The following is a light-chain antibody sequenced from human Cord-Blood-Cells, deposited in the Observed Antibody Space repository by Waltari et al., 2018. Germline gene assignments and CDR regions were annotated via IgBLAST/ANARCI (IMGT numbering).Light chain of an antibody. CDR3: QQYDNLPPFT. CDR2: DAS. V-gene: IGKV1-33*01. Sequence: DIQMTQSPSSLSASVGDRVTITCRASQDIRNYLNWYQQKPGKAPKLLIYDASNLETGVPSRFSGSGSGTDFTFTISSLQPEDIATYYCQQYDNLPPFTFGPGTKVDIK. J-gene: IGKJ3*01. CDR1: QDIRNY.